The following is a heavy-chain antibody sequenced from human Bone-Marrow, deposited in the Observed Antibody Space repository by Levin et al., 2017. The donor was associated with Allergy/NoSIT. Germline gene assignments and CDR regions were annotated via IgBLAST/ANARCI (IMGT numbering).Heavy chain of an antibody. CDR3: ARGDCYSGSCYGPDWFDP. D-gene: IGHD3-22*01. CDR1: GYTFTSYN. Sequence: GESLKISCQTSGYTFTSYNVYWVRQAPGQGLEYMGYINPNSGHTGFAQKFQGRLTMTRNSSITTAYMALSGLRSEDTAIYYCARGDCYSGSCYGPDWFDPWGQGTQVTVSS. CDR2: INPNSGHT. J-gene: IGHJ5*02. V-gene: IGHV1-8*01.